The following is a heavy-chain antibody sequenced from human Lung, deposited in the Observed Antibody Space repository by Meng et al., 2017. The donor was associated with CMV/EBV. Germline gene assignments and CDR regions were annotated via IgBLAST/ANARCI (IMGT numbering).Heavy chain of an antibody. CDR1: GGSISSGGFY. CDR3: ARTNYGDYNWFDP. CDR2: IYYSGST. D-gene: IGHD4-17*01. V-gene: IGHV4-31*03. J-gene: IGHJ5*02. Sequence: GQLQESGPGLVKPYQTLSLTCTVSGGSISSGGFYWSWIRQHPGKGLEWIGYIYYSGSTYYNPSLRSRVAISIDTSKNQFSLKLTSVTAADTAVYFCARTNYGDYNWFDPWGQGTLVTVSS.